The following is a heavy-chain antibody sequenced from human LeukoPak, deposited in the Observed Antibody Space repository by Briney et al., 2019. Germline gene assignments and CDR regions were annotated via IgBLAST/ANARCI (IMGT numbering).Heavy chain of an antibody. Sequence: GGSLRLSCAASGFTFSSYSMNWVRQAPGKGLEWVSSISSSSSYIYYADSVKGRFTISRDNAKNSLYLQMNSLRAEDTAVYYCARLHCSSASCYAAAYNWFDPWGQGTLVTVSS. V-gene: IGHV3-21*01. CDR1: GFTFSSYS. CDR2: ISSSSSYI. D-gene: IGHD2-2*01. J-gene: IGHJ5*02. CDR3: ARLHCSSASCYAAAYNWFDP.